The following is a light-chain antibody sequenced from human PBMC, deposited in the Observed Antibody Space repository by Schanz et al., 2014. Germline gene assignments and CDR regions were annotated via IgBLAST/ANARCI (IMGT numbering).Light chain of an antibody. CDR2: DAS. J-gene: IGKJ4*01. V-gene: IGKV3-11*01. Sequence: EIVLTQSPATLSLSPGERATLSCRASQSVGSDLAWYQQIPGQAPRLLIYDASGRATGIPARFSGSGSGTDFNIPIRSLETEDFGVYYCQQRSNWPPLTFGGGTKVEFK. CDR3: QQRSNWPPLT. CDR1: QSVGSD.